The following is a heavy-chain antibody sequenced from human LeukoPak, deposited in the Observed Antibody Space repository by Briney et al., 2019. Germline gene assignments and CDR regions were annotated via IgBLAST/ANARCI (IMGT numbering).Heavy chain of an antibody. D-gene: IGHD3-9*01. V-gene: IGHV1-24*01. Sequence: ASVTVSCKVSGSSLIEVAMHWVRQAPGKGLEWVGGFDPEDGEDGETHYAQKFQGRVTMTEDASTDTAYMELTSLSSEDTALYYCAMTDRYAGRPFDYWGQGTLVTVSS. CDR2: FDPEDGEDGET. J-gene: IGHJ4*02. CDR3: AMTDRYAGRPFDY. CDR1: GSSLIEVA.